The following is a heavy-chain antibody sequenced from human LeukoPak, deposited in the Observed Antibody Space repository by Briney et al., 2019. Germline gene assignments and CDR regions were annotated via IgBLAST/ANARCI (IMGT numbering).Heavy chain of an antibody. D-gene: IGHD2-15*01. CDR1: GGSISSGGYY. J-gene: IGHJ5*02. V-gene: IGHV4-31*03. Sequence: PSQTLSLTCTVSGGSISSGGYYWSWIRQHPGKGLEWIGYIDYSGSTYYNPSLKSRVTISVDTSKNQFSLKLSSVTAADTAVYYCARSPHIVVVVAAPGNWFDPWGQGTLVTVSS. CDR2: IDYSGST. CDR3: ARSPHIVVVVAAPGNWFDP.